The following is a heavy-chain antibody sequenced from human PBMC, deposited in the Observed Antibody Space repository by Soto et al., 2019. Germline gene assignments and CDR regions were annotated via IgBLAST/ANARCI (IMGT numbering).Heavy chain of an antibody. V-gene: IGHV3-72*01. Sequence: GGSLRLSCAASGFTFSDHYMDWVRQAPGKGLEWVGRTRNKANSYTTEYAASVKGRFTISRDDSKNSLYLQMNSLKTEDTAVYYCAREYYDYIWGSYLDYWGQGTLVTVSS. D-gene: IGHD3-16*01. CDR2: TRNKANSYTT. CDR3: AREYYDYIWGSYLDY. CDR1: GFTFSDHY. J-gene: IGHJ4*02.